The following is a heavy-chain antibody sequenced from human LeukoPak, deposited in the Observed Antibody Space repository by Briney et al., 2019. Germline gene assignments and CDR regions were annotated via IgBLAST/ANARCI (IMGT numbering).Heavy chain of an antibody. CDR3: ARDREAARPDYYYMDV. Sequence: PSETLSLTCTVSGGSISSYYWSWTRQPPGKGLEWIGYIYYSGSTNYNPSLKSRVTMSVDTSKNQFSLKLSSVTAADTAVYYCARDREAARPDYYYMDVWGKGTTVTVSS. D-gene: IGHD6-6*01. CDR1: GGSISSYY. J-gene: IGHJ6*03. CDR2: IYYSGST. V-gene: IGHV4-59*12.